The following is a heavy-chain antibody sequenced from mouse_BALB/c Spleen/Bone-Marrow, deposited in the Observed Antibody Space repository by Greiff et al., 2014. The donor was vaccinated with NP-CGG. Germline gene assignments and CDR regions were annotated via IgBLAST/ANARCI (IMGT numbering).Heavy chain of an antibody. V-gene: IGHV1-87*01. J-gene: IGHJ1*01. Sequence: VQLQQSGAELARPGAPVKLSCKASGYTFTSYWMQWIKQRPGQGLEWIGAIYPGDGDTTYTQKFKGKATLTADKSSSTAYMQLSSLASEDSAVYYCARSRGWYFDVWGAGTTVTVSS. CDR2: IYPGDGDT. CDR3: ARSRGWYFDV. CDR1: GYTFTSYW.